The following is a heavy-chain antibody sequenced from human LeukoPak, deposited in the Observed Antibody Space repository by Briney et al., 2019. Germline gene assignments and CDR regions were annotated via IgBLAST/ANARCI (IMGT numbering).Heavy chain of an antibody. CDR2: INPNSGNT. J-gene: IGHJ3*01. V-gene: IGHV1-8*01. CDR1: GYTFTTYD. Sequence: ASVKVSCTPSGYTFTTYDINWVRQATGQGLEWIGWINPNSGNTDRAQKFQGRVTMTTNTSIGTVYMELSSLRSEDTAVYFCARNRETDAFDVWGQGTMVTVSS. CDR3: ARNRETDAFDV. D-gene: IGHD1-14*01.